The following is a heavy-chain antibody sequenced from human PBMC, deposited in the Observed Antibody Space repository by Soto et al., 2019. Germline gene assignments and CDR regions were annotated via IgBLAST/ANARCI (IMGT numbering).Heavy chain of an antibody. CDR2: MFYSGST. CDR1: GGSITNYY. Sequence: PSETLSLTCTVSGGSITNYYWNWSRRPPGKGLEWIGYMFYSGSTNYNHSLKSRVTISVDTSKSQISLELTSVTAADTAMYYYARDSRYCSGPRCYSASDYAFDAWGQGTMVTVSS. D-gene: IGHD2-2*02. J-gene: IGHJ3*01. CDR3: ARDSRYCSGPRCYSASDYAFDA. V-gene: IGHV4-59*01.